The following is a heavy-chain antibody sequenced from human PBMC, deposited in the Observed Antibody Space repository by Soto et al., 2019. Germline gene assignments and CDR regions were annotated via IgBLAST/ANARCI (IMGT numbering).Heavy chain of an antibody. CDR3: VKDTVVVPAAGRGFDY. V-gene: IGHV3-23*01. Sequence: EVQLLESGGGLVPPGGSLRLSCAASGFSFSSYAMSWVRQSPGKGLEWVSSVSGNSGSSYYADSGKGRFTISRDNSKNTLFLEMNSLRAEDTAVYYCVKDTVVVPAAGRGFDYWGQGTLDTVSS. J-gene: IGHJ4*02. D-gene: IGHD2-2*01. CDR2: VSGNSGSS. CDR1: GFSFSSYA.